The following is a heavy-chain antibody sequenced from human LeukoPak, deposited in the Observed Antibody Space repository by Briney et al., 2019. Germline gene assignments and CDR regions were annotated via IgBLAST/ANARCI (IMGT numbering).Heavy chain of an antibody. CDR2: IYYSGST. J-gene: IGHJ6*03. V-gene: IGHV4-39*07. D-gene: IGHD6-13*01. Sequence: KPSETLSLTCTASGGSISSSSYYWGWIRQPPGKGLEWIGSIYYSGSTYYNPSLQSRVTISVDTSKNQFSLKLSSVTAADTAVYYCARAYSRFYYYYMDVWGKGTTVTVSS. CDR1: GGSISSSSYY. CDR3: ARAYSRFYYYYMDV.